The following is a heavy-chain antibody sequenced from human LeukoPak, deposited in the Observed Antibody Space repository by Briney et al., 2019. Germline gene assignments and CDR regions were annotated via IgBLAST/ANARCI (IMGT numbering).Heavy chain of an antibody. D-gene: IGHD3-9*01. CDR3: VSDDILTGFDY. J-gene: IGHJ4*02. CDR1: GYSISSGYY. V-gene: IGHV4-38-2*02. Sequence: SETLSLTCTVSGYSISSGYYWGWIRPPPGKGLEWIGSIYHSGSTYYNPSLKSRVTISVDTSKNQFSLKLSSVTAADTAVYYCVSDDILTGFDYWGQGTLVTVSS. CDR2: IYHSGST.